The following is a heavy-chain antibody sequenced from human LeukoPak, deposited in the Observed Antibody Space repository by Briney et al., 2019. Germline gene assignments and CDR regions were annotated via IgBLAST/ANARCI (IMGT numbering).Heavy chain of an antibody. J-gene: IGHJ4*02. CDR3: ASGQEDTGMVLDY. CDR2: INPNSGGT. V-gene: IGHV1-2*02. D-gene: IGHD5-18*01. Sequence: ASVKVSCKASGYTFTGYYMHWVRQAPGQGLEWMGWINPNSGGTKHAQKFQGRVTMTRDTSISTAYMELSRLISDDTAVYYCASGQEDTGMVLDYRGQGTLVTVSS. CDR1: GYTFTGYY.